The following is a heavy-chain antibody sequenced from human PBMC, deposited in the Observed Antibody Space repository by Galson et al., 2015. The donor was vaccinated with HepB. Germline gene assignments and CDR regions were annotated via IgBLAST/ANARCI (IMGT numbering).Heavy chain of an antibody. CDR1: GYTFTSYG. CDR2: ISAYNGNT. D-gene: IGHD5-18*01. CDR3: ARDPGDRYSYGHLFDY. V-gene: IGHV1-18*01. Sequence: SVKVSCKASGYTFTSYGISWVRQAPGQGLGWMGWISAYNGNTNYAQKLQGRVTMTTDTSTSTVYMELSSLRSEDTAVYYCARDPGDRYSYGHLFDYWGQGTLVTVSS. J-gene: IGHJ4*02.